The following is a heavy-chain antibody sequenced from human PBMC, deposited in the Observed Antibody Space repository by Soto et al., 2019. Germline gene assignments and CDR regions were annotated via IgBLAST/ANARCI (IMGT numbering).Heavy chain of an antibody. CDR3: AREGRHFDY. Sequence: QVQLVQSGAEVQRPGSSVKVSCKASGGSFSSYAISWVRQAPGQGLEWMGGINPIFDTPHYAQKFLGRGTITADESTATAYLELTGLTSDDTAVYFCAREGRHFDYWGQGTLVTVSS. V-gene: IGHV1-69*01. CDR2: INPIFDTP. J-gene: IGHJ4*02. CDR1: GGSFSSYA.